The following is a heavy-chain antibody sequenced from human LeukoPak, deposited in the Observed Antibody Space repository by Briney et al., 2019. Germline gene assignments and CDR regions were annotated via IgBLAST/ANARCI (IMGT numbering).Heavy chain of an antibody. D-gene: IGHD1-1*01. CDR3: ARESRSEGRLIDIDF. Sequence: GGSLRLSCAASGFTFDDYAMHWVQQAPGKGLEWVSGISWNSGSIGYADSVKGRFTISRDNAKNSLYLQMNSLRAEDTALYYCARESRSEGRLIDIDFWGQGTLVTVSS. CDR2: ISWNSGSI. V-gene: IGHV3-9*01. CDR1: GFTFDDYA. J-gene: IGHJ4*02.